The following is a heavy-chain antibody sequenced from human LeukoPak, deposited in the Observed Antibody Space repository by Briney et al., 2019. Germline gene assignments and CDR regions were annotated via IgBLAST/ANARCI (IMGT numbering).Heavy chain of an antibody. CDR2: INHSGST. V-gene: IGHV4-34*01. CDR3: ARRGKYGSGSYHY. D-gene: IGHD3-10*01. J-gene: IGHJ4*02. CDR1: GGSFSSYY. Sequence: PSETLSLTCAVYGGSFSSYYWSWIRQPPGKGLEWIGEINHSGSTNYNPSLKSRVTISVDTSKNQFSLKLSSVTAADTAVYYCARRGKYGSGSYHYWGQGTLVTVSS.